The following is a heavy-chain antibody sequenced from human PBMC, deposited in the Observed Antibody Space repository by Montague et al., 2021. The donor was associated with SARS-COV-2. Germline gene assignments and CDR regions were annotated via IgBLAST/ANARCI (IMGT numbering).Heavy chain of an antibody. CDR2: ISDSGGST. V-gene: IGHV3-23*01. CDR3: AKGGERITMIVVVITLADFDY. D-gene: IGHD3-22*01. Sequence: SLRLSCAASGFTFSSYAMSWVRQAPGKGLEWVSGISDSGGSTYYADSVKGRFTISRDNSKNTLYLQMNSLGAEDTAVYYCAKGGERITMIVVVITLADFDYWGQGTLVTVSS. CDR1: GFTFSSYA. J-gene: IGHJ4*02.